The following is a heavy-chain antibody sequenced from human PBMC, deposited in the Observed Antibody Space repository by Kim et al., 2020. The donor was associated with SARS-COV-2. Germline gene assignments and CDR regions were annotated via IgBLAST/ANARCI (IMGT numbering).Heavy chain of an antibody. J-gene: IGHJ3*02. Sequence: GGSLRLSCAASGFTFSSYAMSWVRQAPGKGLEWVSAISGSGGSTYYADSVKGRFTISRDNSKNTLYLQMNSLRAEDTAVYYCAKRGGGYYGSGRQTAFDIWGQGTMVTVSS. V-gene: IGHV3-23*01. CDR2: ISGSGGST. D-gene: IGHD3-10*01. CDR1: GFTFSSYA. CDR3: AKRGGGYYGSGRQTAFDI.